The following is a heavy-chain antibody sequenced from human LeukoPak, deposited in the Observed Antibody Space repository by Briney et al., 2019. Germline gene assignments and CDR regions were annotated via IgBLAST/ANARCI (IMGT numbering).Heavy chain of an antibody. Sequence: GGSLRLSCAASGFTFSTYWMHWVRQAPGKGLVWVSRINSDGSSTSYADSVKGRFTISRDNSKNTLFLHMNSLRAEDTAVYSCAKGYYGSGSYGWSDYWGQGTLVTVSS. CDR3: AKGYYGSGSYGWSDY. D-gene: IGHD3-10*01. J-gene: IGHJ4*02. V-gene: IGHV3-74*01. CDR2: INSDGSST. CDR1: GFTFSTYW.